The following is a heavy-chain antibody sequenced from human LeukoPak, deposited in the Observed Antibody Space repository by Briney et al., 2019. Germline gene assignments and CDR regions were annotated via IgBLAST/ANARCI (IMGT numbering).Heavy chain of an antibody. CDR1: GYTFTSYG. Sequence: SVKVSCKASGYTFTSYGISWVRQAPGQGLEWMGGIIPIFGTANYAQKFQGRVTITADESTGTAYMELSSLRSENTAVYYCAISRRGYYDFWSGYYIGYWGQGTLVTVSS. D-gene: IGHD3-3*01. CDR2: IIPIFGTA. J-gene: IGHJ4*02. CDR3: AISRRGYYDFWSGYYIGY. V-gene: IGHV1-69*13.